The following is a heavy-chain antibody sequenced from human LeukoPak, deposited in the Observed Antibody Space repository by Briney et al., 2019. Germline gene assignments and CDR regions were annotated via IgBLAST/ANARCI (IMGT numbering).Heavy chain of an antibody. Sequence: GGSLRLSCAASGFTFNNAWMSWGRQAPGEGLEWGGRIKSKADGGTTDYAARVKGRFTVSRDESQNTLYLEMNRLRIENTSAYHCTTDHIYRGGFFYSDWFDPWGQGTLVTVSS. D-gene: IGHD2-21*01. CDR3: TTDHIYRGGFFYSDWFDP. CDR1: GFTFNNAW. J-gene: IGHJ5*02. CDR2: IKSKADGGTT. V-gene: IGHV3-15*01.